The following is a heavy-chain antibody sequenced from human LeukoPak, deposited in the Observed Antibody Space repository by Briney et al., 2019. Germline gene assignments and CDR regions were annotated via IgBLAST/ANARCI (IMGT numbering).Heavy chain of an antibody. CDR3: TRHASGGY. CDR2: IRSKANSYAT. J-gene: IGHJ4*02. CDR1: GFTFSGSA. D-gene: IGHD3-10*01. V-gene: IGHV3-73*01. Sequence: PGGSLRLSCAASGFTFSGSAMHWVRQASGKGLEWVGRIRSKANSYATAYAALVKGRFTIPRDDSKNTAYLQMNSLKTEDTAVYYCTRHASGGYWGQGTLVTVSS.